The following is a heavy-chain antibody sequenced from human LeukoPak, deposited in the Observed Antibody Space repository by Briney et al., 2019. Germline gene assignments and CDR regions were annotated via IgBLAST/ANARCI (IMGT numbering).Heavy chain of an antibody. CDR3: ARSKRVTGTTSYYYMDV. Sequence: GASVKVSCKASGYTFTGYYMHWVRQAPGQGLEWIGWINPNSGGTNYAQKFQGRVTMTRDTSISTAYMELSRLRSDDTAVYYCARSKRVTGTTSYYYMDVWGKGTTVTVSS. D-gene: IGHD1-7*01. CDR2: INPNSGGT. V-gene: IGHV1-2*02. CDR1: GYTFTGYY. J-gene: IGHJ6*03.